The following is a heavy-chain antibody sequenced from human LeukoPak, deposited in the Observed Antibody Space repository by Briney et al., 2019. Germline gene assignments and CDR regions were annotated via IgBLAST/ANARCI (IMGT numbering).Heavy chain of an antibody. D-gene: IGHD2-15*01. CDR3: ASSVVVVAATGDEWNWFDP. J-gene: IGHJ5*02. V-gene: IGHV3-11*06. CDR2: ISSSSSYI. CDR1: GFTFSDYY. Sequence: PGGSLRLSCAASGFTFSDYYMSWIRQAPGKGLEWVSSISSSSSYIYYADSVKGRFTISRDNAKNSLYLQMNSLRAEDTAVYYCASSVVVVAATGDEWNWFDPWGQGTLVTVSS.